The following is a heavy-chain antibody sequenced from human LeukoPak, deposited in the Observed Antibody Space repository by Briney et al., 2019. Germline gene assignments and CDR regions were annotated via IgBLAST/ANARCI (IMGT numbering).Heavy chain of an antibody. D-gene: IGHD4-17*01. CDR3: ARDHDYGDHGTDV. V-gene: IGHV1-69*01. CDR1: GGTFTNYA. CDR2: IIPIFGTA. J-gene: IGHJ6*02. Sequence: SVTVSCKASGGTFTNYAISWVRQAPGQGLEWMGGIIPIFGTANYAQKFQGRVTITADESTSTAYMELSSLRPEDTAVYYCARDHDYGDHGTDVWGQGTTVTVSS.